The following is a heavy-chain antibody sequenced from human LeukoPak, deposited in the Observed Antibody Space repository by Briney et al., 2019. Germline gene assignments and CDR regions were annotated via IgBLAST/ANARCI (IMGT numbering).Heavy chain of an antibody. CDR1: GFTFSSYS. J-gene: IGHJ4*02. CDR3: ARAAKYYYGAETYYFFDY. Sequence: PGGSLRLSCAASGFTFSSYSMNWVRQAPGKGLEWVSSISSSSSYIYYADSVKGRFTISRDTAKNSLYLQMNSLRAEDTAVYYCARAAKYYYGAETYYFFDYWGQGTLVTVSS. V-gene: IGHV3-21*01. D-gene: IGHD3-10*01. CDR2: ISSSSSYI.